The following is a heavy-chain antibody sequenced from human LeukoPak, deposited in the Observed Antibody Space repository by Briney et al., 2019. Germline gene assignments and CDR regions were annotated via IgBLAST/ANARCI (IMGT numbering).Heavy chain of an antibody. J-gene: IGHJ4*02. D-gene: IGHD6-6*01. CDR1: GFTFSSYS. Sequence: PGGSLRLSCAASGFTFSSYSMYWVRQAPGKGLEWVSSISSSSSYIYYADSVKGRFTISRDNAKNSLYLQMNSLRAEDTAVYYCARVAGSSSREYYFDYWGQGTLVTVSS. CDR3: ARVAGSSSREYYFDY. V-gene: IGHV3-21*01. CDR2: ISSSSSYI.